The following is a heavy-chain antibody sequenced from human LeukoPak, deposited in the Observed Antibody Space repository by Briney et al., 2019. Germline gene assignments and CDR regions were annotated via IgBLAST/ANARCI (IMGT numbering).Heavy chain of an antibody. Sequence: PSETLSLTCAVYGGSFSGYYWSWIRQPPGKGLEWIGEINHSGSTNYNPSLKSRVTISVDTSKNQFSLKLSSVTAADTAVYYCARGGWFDPWGRGTLVTVSS. J-gene: IGHJ5*02. CDR1: GGSFSGYY. CDR2: INHSGST. V-gene: IGHV4-34*01. CDR3: ARGGWFDP.